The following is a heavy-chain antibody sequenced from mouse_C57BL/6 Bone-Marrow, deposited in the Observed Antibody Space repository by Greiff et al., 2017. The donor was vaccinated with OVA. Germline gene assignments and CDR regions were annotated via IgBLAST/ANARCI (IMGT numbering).Heavy chain of an antibody. D-gene: IGHD4-1*01. CDR3: ALTGLSYYFDY. Sequence: VQVVESGAELVRPGTSVKMSCKASGYTFTNYWIGWAKQRPGHGLEWIGDIYPGGGYTNYNEKFKGKATLTADKSSSTAYMQFSSLTSEDSAIYYCALTGLSYYFDYWGQGTTLTVSS. V-gene: IGHV1-63*01. CDR1: GYTFTNYW. CDR2: IYPGGGYT. J-gene: IGHJ2*01.